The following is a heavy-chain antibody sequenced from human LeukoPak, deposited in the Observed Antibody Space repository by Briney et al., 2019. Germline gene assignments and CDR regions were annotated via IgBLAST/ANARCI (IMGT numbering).Heavy chain of an antibody. CDR3: ARERSGSYDEHFDY. CDR1: GGSISSGGYY. V-gene: IGHV4-61*02. CDR2: IYTSGST. D-gene: IGHD3-10*01. J-gene: IGHJ4*02. Sequence: SQTLSLTCTVSGGSISSGGYYWSWIRQPAGKGLEWIGRIYTSGSTDYNPSLKSRVTISFDTSKNQFSLKLSSVTAADTAVYYCARERSGSYDEHFDYWGQGTLVTVSS.